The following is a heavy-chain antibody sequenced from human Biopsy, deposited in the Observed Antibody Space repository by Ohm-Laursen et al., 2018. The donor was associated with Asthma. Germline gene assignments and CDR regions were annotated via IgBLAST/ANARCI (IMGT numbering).Heavy chain of an antibody. CDR3: ARGPELDV. CDR1: PGSFSGFF. V-gene: IGHV4-34*01. J-gene: IGHJ6*02. Sequence: SQTLSLTCYVYPGSFSGFFWTWIRQSPGKGLEWIGETNERGVTNNNPSLKSRVIISIDTYWNRVSLKLISVTAADTAVYYCARGPELDVWGQGTTVTVSS. CDR2: TNERGVT.